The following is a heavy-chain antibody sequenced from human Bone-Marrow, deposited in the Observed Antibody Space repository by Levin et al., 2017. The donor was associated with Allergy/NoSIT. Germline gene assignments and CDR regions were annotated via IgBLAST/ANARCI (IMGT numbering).Heavy chain of an antibody. V-gene: IGHV3-49*03. J-gene: IGHJ4*02. D-gene: IGHD3-22*01. Sequence: PGGSLRLSCTASGFTFGDYAMGWFRQAPGTGLEWVGFIRSKVYGGTTEYATSVKGRFTISRDDSKSIAYLQMNSLKTEDTAVYYCTREGEIRYYYDSSPYSYVDCWGQGTLVTVSS. CDR1: GFTFGDYA. CDR3: TREGEIRYYYDSSPYSYVDC. CDR2: IRSKVYGGTT.